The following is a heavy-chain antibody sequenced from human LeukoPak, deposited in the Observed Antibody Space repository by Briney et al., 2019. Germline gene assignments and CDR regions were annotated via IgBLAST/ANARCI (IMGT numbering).Heavy chain of an antibody. V-gene: IGHV4-59*12. CDR1: GASISSYY. CDR3: SRAGWFGEFYGPLDF. D-gene: IGHD3-10*01. CDR2: TFRSVTT. J-gene: IGHJ4*02. Sequence: SETLSLTCTVSGASISSYYWSWIRQPPGKGLEWIGYTFRSVTTKYHPSLKSRVTISVDPSKNQFSLKLTSVIAADTAVYYCSRAGWFGEFYGPLDFWGQGTLVTVSS.